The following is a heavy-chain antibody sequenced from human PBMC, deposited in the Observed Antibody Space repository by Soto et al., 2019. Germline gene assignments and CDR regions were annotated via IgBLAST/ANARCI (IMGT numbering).Heavy chain of an antibody. V-gene: IGHV4-59*01. D-gene: IGHD1-26*01. J-gene: IGHJ4*02. CDR2: TYSSGST. Sequence: ETLSLTCTVSGGSISSYYWSWIRQPPGKGLEWIGYTYSSGSTNYNPSLKGRVTMSLDTSKNQVSLNVTSVTAADTAVYYCAATPRYWGQGRLVNVS. CDR1: GGSISSYY. CDR3: AATPRY.